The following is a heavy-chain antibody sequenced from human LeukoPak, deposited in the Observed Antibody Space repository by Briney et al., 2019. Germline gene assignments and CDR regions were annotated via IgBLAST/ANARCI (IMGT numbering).Heavy chain of an antibody. CDR1: GFTFSSYE. Sequence: GGSLRLSCAASGFTFSSYEMNWVRQALGKGLEWVSYISSSGSTIYYADSVKGRFTISRDNAKNSLYLQMNSLRAEDTAVYYCAISNGYGMDVWGQGTTVTVSS. J-gene: IGHJ6*02. CDR3: AISNGYGMDV. CDR2: ISSSGSTI. V-gene: IGHV3-48*03. D-gene: IGHD2-8*01.